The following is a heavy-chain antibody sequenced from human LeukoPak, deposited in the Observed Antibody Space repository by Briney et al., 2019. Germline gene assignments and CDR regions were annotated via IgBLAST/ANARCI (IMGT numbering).Heavy chain of an antibody. V-gene: IGHV1-46*01. Sequence: ASVKVSCKASGYTFTGYYMHWVRQAPGQGLEWMGIINPSGGSTSYAQKFQGRVTMTRDTSTSTVYMELSSLRSEDTAVYYCARGRYYDSSGQDAYNWFDPWGQGTLVTVSS. CDR3: ARGRYYDSSGQDAYNWFDP. CDR2: INPSGGST. J-gene: IGHJ5*02. CDR1: GYTFTGYY. D-gene: IGHD3-22*01.